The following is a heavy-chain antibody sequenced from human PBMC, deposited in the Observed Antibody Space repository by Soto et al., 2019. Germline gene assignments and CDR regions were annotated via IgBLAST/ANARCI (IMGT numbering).Heavy chain of an antibody. Sequence: QVQLVESGGGVVQPGRSLRLSCAASGFTFSSYAMHWVRQAPGKGLEGVAVISYDGSNKYYADSVKGRFTISRDNSKNTLYLQMNSLRAEDTAVYYCARQPYRYYGGNSRWFDPWGQGTLVTVSS. CDR3: ARQPYRYYGGNSRWFDP. V-gene: IGHV3-30-3*01. D-gene: IGHD4-17*01. CDR1: GFTFSSYA. CDR2: ISYDGSNK. J-gene: IGHJ5*02.